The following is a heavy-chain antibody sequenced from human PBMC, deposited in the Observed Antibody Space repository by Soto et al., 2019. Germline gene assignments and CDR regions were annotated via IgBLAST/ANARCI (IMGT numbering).Heavy chain of an antibody. CDR2: ISYDGSNK. Sequence: QVQLVESGGGVVRPGTSLRLSCAASGFTFGSYTFHWVRQAPGKGLEWVAVISYDGSNKYYADSVKGRFTISRDNSKNTLYLQVNSLRAEDTAVYYCARVRKGYWGQGTLVTVSS. J-gene: IGHJ4*02. V-gene: IGHV3-30-3*01. CDR3: ARVRKGY. CDR1: GFTFGSYT.